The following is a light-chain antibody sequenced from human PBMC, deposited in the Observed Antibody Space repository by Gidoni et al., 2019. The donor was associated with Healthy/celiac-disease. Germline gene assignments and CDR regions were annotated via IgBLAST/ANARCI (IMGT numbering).Light chain of an antibody. CDR2: WAS. CDR3: QQYYSTPYT. J-gene: IGKJ2*01. Sequence: DIVMTQSPDSLAVSLGERATINCKSSQSVLYSSNNKTYLAWYQQKPGQPPKLLIYWASTRKSGVPDRFSGSGSGTDFTLTISSLQAEDVAVYYCQQYYSTPYTFGQGTKLEIK. V-gene: IGKV4-1*01. CDR1: QSVLYSSNNKTY.